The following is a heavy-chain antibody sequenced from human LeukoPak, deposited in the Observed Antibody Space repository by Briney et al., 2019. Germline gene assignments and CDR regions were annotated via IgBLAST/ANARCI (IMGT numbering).Heavy chain of an antibody. CDR1: GGSFSGYY. J-gene: IGHJ3*02. CDR2: INHSGST. CDR3: ARGGDSSGYHLLDAFDI. V-gene: IGHV4-34*01. D-gene: IGHD3-22*01. Sequence: KTSETLSLTCALYGGSFSGYYWSWIRQPPGKGLEWIGEINHSGSTNYNPSLKSRVTISVDTSKNQFSLKLSSVTAADTAVYYCARGGDSSGYHLLDAFDIWGQGTMVTVSS.